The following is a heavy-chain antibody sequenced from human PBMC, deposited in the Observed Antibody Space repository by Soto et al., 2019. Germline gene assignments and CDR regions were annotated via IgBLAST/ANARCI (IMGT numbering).Heavy chain of an antibody. CDR3: AREAWSSYYDFWSAYYRAFHT. J-gene: IGHJ3*02. V-gene: IGHV1-8*01. D-gene: IGHD3-3*01. CDR1: GYTFTSYD. Sequence: ASVKVSCKASGYTFTSYDINWVRQATGQGLEWMGWMNPNSGNTGYAQKFQGRVTMTRNTSISTAYMELSSLRSEDTAVYYCAREAWSSYYDFWSAYYRAFHTWGQGTMVTV. CDR2: MNPNSGNT.